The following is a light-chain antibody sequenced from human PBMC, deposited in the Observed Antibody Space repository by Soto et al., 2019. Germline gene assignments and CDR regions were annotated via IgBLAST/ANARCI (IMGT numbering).Light chain of an antibody. CDR1: SSNIGNNA. Sequence: QSVLTQPPSVSEAPRQRVTISCSGSSSNIGNNAVNWYQQLPGKAPKLLIYYDDLLPSGVSDRFSGSKSGTSASLAISGLPSEDEADYYCAAWDDSLNGVVLGGGTKLTVL. CDR2: YDD. V-gene: IGLV1-36*01. J-gene: IGLJ2*01. CDR3: AAWDDSLNGVV.